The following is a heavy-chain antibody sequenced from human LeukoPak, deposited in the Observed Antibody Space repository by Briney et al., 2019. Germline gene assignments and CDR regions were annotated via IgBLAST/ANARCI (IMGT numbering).Heavy chain of an antibody. CDR1: GYTFTSYG. D-gene: IGHD2-8*02. J-gene: IGHJ2*01. CDR2: ISAYNGNT. Sequence: ASVKVSCKASGYTFTSYGISWVRQAPGQGLEWMGWISAYNGNTNYAQKFQGRVTITADKSTSTAYMELSSLRSEDTAVYYCARAPTGGYFDLWGRGTLVTVSS. CDR3: ARAPTGGYFDL. V-gene: IGHV1-18*01.